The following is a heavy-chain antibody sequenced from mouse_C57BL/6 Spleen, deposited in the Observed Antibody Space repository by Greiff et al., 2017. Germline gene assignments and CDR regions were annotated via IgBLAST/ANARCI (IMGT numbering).Heavy chain of an antibody. CDR2: IDPSDSYT. J-gene: IGHJ4*01. CDR1: GYTFTSYW. V-gene: IGHV1-50*01. Sequence: QVQLQQPGAELVKPGASVKLSCKASGYTFTSYWMQWVKQRPGQGLEWIGEIDPSDSYTNYNQKFKCKATLTVDTSSSTAYMQLSSLTSEDSAVYYCARSHYYAMDYWGQGTSVTVSS. CDR3: ARSHYYAMDY.